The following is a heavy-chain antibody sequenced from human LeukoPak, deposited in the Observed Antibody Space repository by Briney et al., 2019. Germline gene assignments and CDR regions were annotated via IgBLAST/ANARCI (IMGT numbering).Heavy chain of an antibody. J-gene: IGHJ4*02. D-gene: IGHD3-16*01. CDR1: GFSFSTYG. Sequence: GQSLRLSCGASGFSFSTYGMHWVRQAPGKGLEWGSVIPHDGSRQYYADSVKGRFTISRDNSKNMLYLQMNSLRDEDTAVYYCAKDWGSYFHSGSSYFDHWGQGALVTVSS. V-gene: IGHV3-30*18. CDR3: AKDWGSYFHSGSSYFDH. CDR2: IPHDGSRQ.